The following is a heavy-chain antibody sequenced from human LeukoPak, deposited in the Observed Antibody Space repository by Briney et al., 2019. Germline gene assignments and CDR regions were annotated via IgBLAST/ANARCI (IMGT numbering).Heavy chain of an antibody. CDR3: ARDVSSSSDFDY. CDR2: ISSSSSYI. D-gene: IGHD6-6*01. CDR1: GFTFSSYS. V-gene: IGHV3-21*01. J-gene: IGHJ4*01. Sequence: PGGSLRLSCAASGFTFSSYSMNWVRQAPGKGLEWVSSISSSSSYIYYADSVKGRFTISRDNAKNSLYLQMNSLRAEDTAVYYCARDVSSSSDFDYWXXGTLVTVSS.